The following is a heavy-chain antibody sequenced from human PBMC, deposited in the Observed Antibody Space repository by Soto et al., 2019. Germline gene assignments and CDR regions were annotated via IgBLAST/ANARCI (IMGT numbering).Heavy chain of an antibody. J-gene: IGHJ4*02. V-gene: IGHV1-3*01. Sequence: QVQLVQSGTEVKKPGASVKVSCKASGYRFTHYVIHWVRQAPGQRLEWMGWIGAGDGKTYYSQNFXGXVXXTRDTSASIVYMELSSLISEDTAVYYCVRDYASDSGVHLDFWGQGTLVTVSS. D-gene: IGHD3-22*01. CDR3: VRDYASDSGVHLDF. CDR2: IGAGDGKT. CDR1: GYRFTHYV.